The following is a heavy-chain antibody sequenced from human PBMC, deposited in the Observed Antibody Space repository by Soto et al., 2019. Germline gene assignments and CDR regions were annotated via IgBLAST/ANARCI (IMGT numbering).Heavy chain of an antibody. Sequence: QVQLQESGPGLVKPSGTLSLTCAVSGGSISSSNWWSWVRQPPGKGLEWIGEIYHSGSTNYNPSLKSRVTIAVDKSKNQFSLKLSSVTAADTAVYYCARDSLSGREKNYFDYWGQGTLVTVSS. J-gene: IGHJ4*02. CDR1: GGSISSSNW. CDR3: ARDSLSGREKNYFDY. V-gene: IGHV4-4*02. D-gene: IGHD1-26*01. CDR2: IYHSGST.